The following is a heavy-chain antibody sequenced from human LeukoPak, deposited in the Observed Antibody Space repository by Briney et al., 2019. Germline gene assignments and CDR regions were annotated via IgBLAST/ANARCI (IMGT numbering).Heavy chain of an antibody. CDR2: IYYSENT. Sequence: SETLSLTCTVSGGSISSGGYYWSWIRQHPGKGLEWIGYIYYSENTYYYPSLQSRVTISVDTPKNRFSLKLTSVTAADTAVYYCARLTEGAFDIWGQGTMVTVSS. V-gene: IGHV4-31*03. CDR3: ARLTEGAFDI. D-gene: IGHD1-14*01. CDR1: GGSISSGGYY. J-gene: IGHJ3*02.